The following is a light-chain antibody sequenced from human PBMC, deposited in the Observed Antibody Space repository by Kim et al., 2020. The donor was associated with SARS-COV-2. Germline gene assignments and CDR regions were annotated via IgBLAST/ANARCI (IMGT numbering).Light chain of an antibody. CDR2: GAS. Sequence: LAQGEIATLTCRTSKSIRTNGVWTQHKPGQSPRLLIDGASSRATGIPDRFSGRGSGTDVTLTITGVEPEDFAVYYCHQYAGAPWTLGQGTKMDIK. CDR3: HQYAGAPWT. CDR1: KSIRTN. V-gene: IGKV3-20*01. J-gene: IGKJ1*01.